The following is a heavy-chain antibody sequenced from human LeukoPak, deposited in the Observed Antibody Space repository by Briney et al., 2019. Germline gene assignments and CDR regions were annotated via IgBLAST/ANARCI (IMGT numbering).Heavy chain of an antibody. V-gene: IGHV3-43*02. CDR3: AKDIHQLHGMVDY. J-gene: IGHJ4*02. D-gene: IGHD2-2*01. CDR1: GFTFDDYA. CDR2: ISGDGGST. Sequence: PGGSLRLSCAASGFTFDDYAMHWVRQAPGKGLEWVSLISGDGGSTCYADSVKGRLTISRDNTKNSLYLQMNSLRTEDTALYYCAKDIHQLHGMVDYWGQGTLVTVSS.